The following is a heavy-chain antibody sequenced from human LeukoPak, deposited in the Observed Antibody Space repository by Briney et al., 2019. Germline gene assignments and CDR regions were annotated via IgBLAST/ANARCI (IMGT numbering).Heavy chain of an antibody. CDR2: ISSSGSTI. J-gene: IGHJ6*03. CDR1: GFTFSSYE. CDR3: ASLPTYSSSWCRNFYYYMDV. V-gene: IGHV3-48*03. D-gene: IGHD6-13*01. Sequence: PGGSLRLSCAASGFTFSSYEMNWVRQAPGKGLEWVSYISSSGSTIYYADSVKGRFTISRDNAKNSLYLQMNSLRAEDTAVYYCASLPTYSSSWCRNFYYYMDVWGKGTTVTVSS.